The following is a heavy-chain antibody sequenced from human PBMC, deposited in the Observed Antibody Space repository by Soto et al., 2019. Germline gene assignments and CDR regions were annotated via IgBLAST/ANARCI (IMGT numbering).Heavy chain of an antibody. CDR3: ARFDPALVATGYYYFYAMDV. CDR1: GFTFSTYA. Sequence: EVQLLESGGGLGQPGGSLRLSCAASGFTFSTYAMSWVRQAPGKGLEWVSVISGSGGTTFYADSVKGRFTISRDNPKNTLYLQMDSLRAEDTAVYYCARFDPALVATGYYYFYAMDVWGQGTTVSVSS. J-gene: IGHJ6*02. CDR2: ISGSGGTT. V-gene: IGHV3-23*01. D-gene: IGHD1-1*01.